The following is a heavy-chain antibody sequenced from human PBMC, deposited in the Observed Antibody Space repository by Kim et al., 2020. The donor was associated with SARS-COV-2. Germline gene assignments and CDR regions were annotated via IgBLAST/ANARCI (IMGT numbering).Heavy chain of an antibody. V-gene: IGHV3-11*01. J-gene: IGHJ2*01. CDR1: GFTFSDYY. CDR2: ISSSGSTI. D-gene: IGHD2-2*01. CDR3: ARARCSSTSCYWGDWYFDL. Sequence: GGSLRLSCAASGFTFSDYYMSWIRQAPGKGLEWVSYISSSGSTIYYADSVKGRFTISRDNAKNSLYLQMNSLRAEDTAVYYCARARCSSTSCYWGDWYFDLWGRGTLVTVSS.